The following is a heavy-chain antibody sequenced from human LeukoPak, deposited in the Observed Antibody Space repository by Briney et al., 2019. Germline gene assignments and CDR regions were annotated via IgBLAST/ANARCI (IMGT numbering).Heavy chain of an antibody. CDR2: IYYSGST. V-gene: IGHV4-59*12. CDR1: GGSISSYY. D-gene: IGHD6-19*01. Sequence: SETLSLTCTVSGGSISSYYWSWIRQPPGKGLEWIGYIYYSGSTNYNPSLKSRVTISVDTSKNQFSLKLSSVTAADTAVYYCARRSGWYGYYGMDVWGQGTTVTVSS. CDR3: ARRSGWYGYYGMDV. J-gene: IGHJ6*02.